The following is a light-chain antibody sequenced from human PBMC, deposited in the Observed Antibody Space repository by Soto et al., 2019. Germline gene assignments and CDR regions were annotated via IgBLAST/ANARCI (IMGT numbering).Light chain of an antibody. Sequence: DIQMTQSPSTLSASIGDRVAITCRASDNIGPWVAWYQQKPGKAPKLLIYKASTLETGAPSRFAGSGSGTGFNLTITRLQPDDFATYYCQHYNSYSRTFCQGTKVEV. CDR2: KAS. V-gene: IGKV1-5*03. CDR1: DNIGPW. CDR3: QHYNSYSRT. J-gene: IGKJ1*01.